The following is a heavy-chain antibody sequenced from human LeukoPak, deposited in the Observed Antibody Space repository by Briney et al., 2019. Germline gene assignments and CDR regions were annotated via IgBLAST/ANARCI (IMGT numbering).Heavy chain of an antibody. Sequence: GGSLRLSCAASGFTFSSYAMHWVRQAPGKGLEWVAVISYDGSNKYYADSVKGRFTISRDNSKNTLYLQMNSLRAEDTAVYYCARESGGRPDFDYWGQGTLVTVSS. V-gene: IGHV3-30-3*01. CDR3: ARESGGRPDFDY. CDR1: GFTFSSYA. J-gene: IGHJ4*02. D-gene: IGHD2-15*01. CDR2: ISYDGSNK.